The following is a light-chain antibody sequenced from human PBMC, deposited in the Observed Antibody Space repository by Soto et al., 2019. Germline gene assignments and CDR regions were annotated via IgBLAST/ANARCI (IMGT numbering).Light chain of an antibody. V-gene: IGKV3-11*01. CDR2: DTS. J-gene: IGKJ2*01. Sequence: EIVLTQSPATLSLSPGERATLSCRASQSVGGFLVWYHQKSGQAPRLLIYDTSKRATGIPARFSGSGSGTDFTLTIGSLEPEDFAIYHCQHRSNWPPTYTFGQGTKLEIK. CDR3: QHRSNWPPTYT. CDR1: QSVGGF.